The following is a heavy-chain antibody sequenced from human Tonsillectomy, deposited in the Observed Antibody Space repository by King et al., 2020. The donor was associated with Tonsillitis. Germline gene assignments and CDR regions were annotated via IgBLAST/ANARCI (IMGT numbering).Heavy chain of an antibody. V-gene: IGHV1-8*01. Sequence: VQLVESGAEVKKPGASVKVSCKASGYTFTSYDINWVRQATGQGLEWMGWMNPNSGNTGYAQKFQGRVTMTRNTPISTAYMELSSLRSEDAAVYYCSRAQYYDFWSGYYSYYYGMDVWGQGTTVTVSS. CDR3: SRAQYYDFWSGYYSYYYGMDV. D-gene: IGHD3-3*01. CDR2: MNPNSGNT. J-gene: IGHJ6*02. CDR1: GYTFTSYD.